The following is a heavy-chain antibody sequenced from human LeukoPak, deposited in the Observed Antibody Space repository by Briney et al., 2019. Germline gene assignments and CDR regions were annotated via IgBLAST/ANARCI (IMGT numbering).Heavy chain of an antibody. D-gene: IGHD5-18*01. CDR3: ARDDVDTALGFDF. Sequence: GASVKVSCKASGYMFINYGISWVRQAPGQGLEWMGWISAYNGDTKYVQKFEGRVTMTTDTSTSTAYMELRSLRSDDTAVYYCARDDVDTALGFDFWGQGTLVTVSS. CDR1: GYMFINYG. V-gene: IGHV1-18*01. J-gene: IGHJ4*02. CDR2: ISAYNGDT.